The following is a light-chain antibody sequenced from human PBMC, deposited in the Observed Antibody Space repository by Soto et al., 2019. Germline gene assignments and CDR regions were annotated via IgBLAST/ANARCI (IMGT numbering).Light chain of an antibody. J-gene: IGKJ1*01. CDR2: AAS. CDR3: QQSYSTPWT. Sequence: DIQMTQSTSSLSASVGDRFTITCRASQSISSYLNWYQQKPGKAPKVLIYAASSLQSGVPSRFSGSGSGTDFTLTISSLQPEDFATYYCQQSYSTPWTFGQGTKVDIK. V-gene: IGKV1-39*01. CDR1: QSISSY.